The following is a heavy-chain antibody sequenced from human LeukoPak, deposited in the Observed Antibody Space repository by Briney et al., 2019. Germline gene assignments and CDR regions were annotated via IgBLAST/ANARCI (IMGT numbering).Heavy chain of an antibody. D-gene: IGHD2-2*01. Sequence: AASVKVSCKASGGTFSSYAISWVRQAPGQGLEWMGGIIPIFGTANYAQKFQGRATITADESTSTAYMELSSLRSEDTAVYYCARVRLVPAAATSGYYYGMDVWGQGTTVTVSS. CDR1: GGTFSSYA. CDR2: IIPIFGTA. J-gene: IGHJ6*02. CDR3: ARVRLVPAAATSGYYYGMDV. V-gene: IGHV1-69*13.